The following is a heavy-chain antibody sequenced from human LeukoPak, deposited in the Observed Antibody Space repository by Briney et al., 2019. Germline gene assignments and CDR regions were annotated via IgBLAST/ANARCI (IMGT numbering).Heavy chain of an antibody. CDR1: GYSFTSYW. D-gene: IGHD6-6*01. CDR3: ARPISSSYDAFDI. V-gene: IGHV5-51*01. Sequence: GESLKISCKGSGYSFTSYWIGWVRQMPGKGLEWMGIIYPGDSDTRYSPSFQGQVTTSADKSISTAYLQWSSLKASDTAMYYCARPISSSYDAFDIWGQGTMVTVSS. CDR2: IYPGDSDT. J-gene: IGHJ3*02.